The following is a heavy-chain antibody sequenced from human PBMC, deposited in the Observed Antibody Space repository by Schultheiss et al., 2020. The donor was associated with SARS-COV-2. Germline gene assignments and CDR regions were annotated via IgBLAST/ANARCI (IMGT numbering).Heavy chain of an antibody. CDR1: GGSISSSSYY. CDR3: ARLGVPAAMHAFDI. D-gene: IGHD2-2*01. CDR2: IYYSGST. J-gene: IGHJ3*02. Sequence: SETLSLTCTVSGGSISSSSYYWSWIRQPPGKGLEWIGYIYYSGSTNYNPSLKSRVTISVDTSKNQFSLKLSSVTAADTAVYYCARLGVPAAMHAFDIWGQGTMVTVSS. V-gene: IGHV4-61*05.